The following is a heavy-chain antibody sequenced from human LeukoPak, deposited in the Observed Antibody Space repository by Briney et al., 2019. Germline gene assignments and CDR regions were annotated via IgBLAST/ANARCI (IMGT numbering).Heavy chain of an antibody. CDR2: IYYSGST. V-gene: IGHV4-59*01. CDR3: ARRGGSGRSFDY. Sequence: NSSETLSLTCTVSGGSISSYYWSWIRQPPGKGLEWIGYIYYSGSTNYNPSLKSRVTISVDTSKNQFSLKVNSVTAADTAIYYCARRGGSGRSFDYWGQGTLVTVSS. CDR1: GGSISSYY. D-gene: IGHD3-10*01. J-gene: IGHJ4*02.